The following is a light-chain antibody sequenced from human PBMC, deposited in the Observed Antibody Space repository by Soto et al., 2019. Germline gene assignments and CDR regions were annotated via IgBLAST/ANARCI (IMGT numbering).Light chain of an antibody. CDR1: QSVDNY. V-gene: IGKV1-39*01. CDR3: QQTYSIPWT. CDR2: VAS. Sequence: DIPMTQSPSSLSAFVGDRLTITCRARQSVDNYLNWYQHKPGKAPKLLISVASTLQTGVPSRFTGSGSGTDFTLTISSLQPEDFATYYCQQTYSIPWTFGQGTKVEI. J-gene: IGKJ1*01.